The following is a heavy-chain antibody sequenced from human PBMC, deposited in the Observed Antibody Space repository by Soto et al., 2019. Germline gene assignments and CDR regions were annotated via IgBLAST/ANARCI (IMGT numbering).Heavy chain of an antibody. V-gene: IGHV4-30-2*01. D-gene: IGHD3-16*02. CDR1: GGSISSGGYS. CDR3: VIYDYIWGSYRPRGAAFDI. Sequence: SETLSLTCAVSGGSISSGGYSWSWIRQPPGKGLEWIGYIYHSGSTYYNPSLKSRVTISVDRSKNQFSLKLSSVTAADTAVYYCVIYDYIWGSYRPRGAAFDIWGQGTMVTVSS. J-gene: IGHJ3*02. CDR2: IYHSGST.